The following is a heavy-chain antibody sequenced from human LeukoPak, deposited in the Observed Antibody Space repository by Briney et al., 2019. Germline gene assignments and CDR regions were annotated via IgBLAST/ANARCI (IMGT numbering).Heavy chain of an antibody. J-gene: IGHJ4*02. D-gene: IGHD5-18*01. V-gene: IGHV1-2*02. CDR1: GYTFTGYY. CDR3: ARTRQPSPHFDY. Sequence: ASVKVSCKASGYTFTGYYMHWVRQAPGQGLEWMGWINPNSGGTNYAQKFQGRVTTTRDTSISTAYMELSRLRSDDTAVYYCARTRQPSPHFDYWGQGTLVTVSS. CDR2: INPNSGGT.